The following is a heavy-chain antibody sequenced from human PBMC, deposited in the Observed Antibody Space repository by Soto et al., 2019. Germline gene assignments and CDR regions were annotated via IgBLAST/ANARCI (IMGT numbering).Heavy chain of an antibody. CDR2: IYYSGST. D-gene: IGHD6-13*01. CDR3: AGADSSSWYDY. V-gene: IGHV4-59*01. J-gene: IGHJ4*02. CDR1: GGSISSYY. Sequence: SETLSLTCTVSGGSISSYYWSWIRQPPGKGLEWIGYIYYSGSTNYNPSLKSRVTISVDTSKNQFSLKLSSVTAADTAVYYCAGADSSSWYDYWGQGTLVTVSS.